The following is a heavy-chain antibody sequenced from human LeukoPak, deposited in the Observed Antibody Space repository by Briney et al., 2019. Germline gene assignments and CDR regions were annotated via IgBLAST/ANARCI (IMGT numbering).Heavy chain of an antibody. D-gene: IGHD3-10*01. CDR1: GFTFSSYA. CDR3: AKSRYNYYGSGSTIDY. Sequence: PGGSLRLSCAASGFTFSSYAMSWVRQAPGKGLEWVSAISGSGGSTYYADSVKGRFTISRDNSKNTLYLQMNSLRAEDTAVYYCAKSRYNYYGSGSTIDYWDQGTLVTVSS. J-gene: IGHJ4*02. CDR2: ISGSGGST. V-gene: IGHV3-23*01.